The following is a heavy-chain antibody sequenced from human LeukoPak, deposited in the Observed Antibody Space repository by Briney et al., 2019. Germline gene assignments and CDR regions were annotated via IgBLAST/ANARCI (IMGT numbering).Heavy chain of an antibody. D-gene: IGHD3-10*01. CDR3: ARGRGSQHAPLFDY. J-gene: IGHJ4*02. V-gene: IGHV1-69*05. CDR1: GGTFISYA. CDR2: ILPIFSTA. Sequence: SVKVSFKDSGGTFISYAISGVRQARGKGREGMGGILPIFSTANYAQTFHARVTITTDESTSTAYTELSSLRSEDTAVYYCARGRGSQHAPLFDYWGQGTLVTVSS.